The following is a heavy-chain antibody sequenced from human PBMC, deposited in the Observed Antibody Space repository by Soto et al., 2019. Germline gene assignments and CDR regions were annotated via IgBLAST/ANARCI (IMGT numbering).Heavy chain of an antibody. CDR2: VYYSGST. CDR1: GASVNSDSSY. J-gene: IGHJ4*02. D-gene: IGHD5-18*01. Sequence: ATLSLTCTVSGASVNSDSSYWTWIRQPPGKGLEWIGYVYYSGSTNYNPSLKSRVTISMDTSRNQLSLRLSSVTAADTAVYYCARERSTALVPNYFDFWGQGTLVTVSS. CDR3: ARERSTALVPNYFDF. V-gene: IGHV4-61*01.